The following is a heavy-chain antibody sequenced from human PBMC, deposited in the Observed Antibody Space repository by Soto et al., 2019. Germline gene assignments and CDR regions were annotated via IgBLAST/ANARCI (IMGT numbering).Heavy chain of an antibody. D-gene: IGHD5-18*01. J-gene: IGHJ6*02. V-gene: IGHV1-69*06. CDR2: SIPIFGTA. CDR3: ARDLNSPPYGYRDYYGMDV. Sequence: QVQLVQSGAEVKKPGSSVKVSCKASGGTFSSYAISWVRQAPGQGLEWMGGSIPIFGTANYEQKVQGRVTITADKYTSTAYMELSSLRSEDTAVYYCARDLNSPPYGYRDYYGMDVWGQGTTVTVSS. CDR1: GGTFSSYA.